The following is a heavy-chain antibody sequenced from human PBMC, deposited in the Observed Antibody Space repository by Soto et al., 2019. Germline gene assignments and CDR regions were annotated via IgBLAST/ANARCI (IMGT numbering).Heavy chain of an antibody. J-gene: IGHJ4*02. Sequence: PGGSLRLSCAGSGCTLSDHYIDWVRQAPGKGLEWVGRSRDKPQGYSTAYAASVKGRFTTSRDESKNSAYLQMNSQKTEETAVDYCVRATDFYDSSGYTRCLDYWGQGTLVTVSS. CDR3: VRATDFYDSSGYTRCLDY. D-gene: IGHD3-22*01. V-gene: IGHV3-72*01. CDR1: GCTLSDHY. CDR2: SRDKPQGYST.